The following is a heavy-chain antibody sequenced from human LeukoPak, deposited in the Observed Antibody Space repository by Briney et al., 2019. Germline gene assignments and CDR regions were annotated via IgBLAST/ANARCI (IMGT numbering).Heavy chain of an antibody. CDR3: APTGGSYFYYFDY. J-gene: IGHJ4*02. CDR1: GFTFSSSA. V-gene: IGHV3-30*02. Sequence: PGGSLRLSCAASGFTFSSSAMSWVRQAPGKGLEWVAFIRYDGSNKYYADSVKGRFTISRDNSKNTLYLQMNSLRAEDTAVYYCAPTGGSYFYYFDYWGQGTLVTVSS. CDR2: IRYDGSNK. D-gene: IGHD1-26*01.